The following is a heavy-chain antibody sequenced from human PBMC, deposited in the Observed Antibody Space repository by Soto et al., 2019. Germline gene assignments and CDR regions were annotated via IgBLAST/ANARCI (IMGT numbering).Heavy chain of an antibody. CDR1: GYTFSSYA. CDR3: ARDPLGLPFDD. CDR2: INAGNGNT. J-gene: IGHJ4*02. D-gene: IGHD7-27*01. Sequence: ASVKVSCKASGYTFSSYAMHWVRQAPGQRLEWMGWINAGNGNTKYSQKFQGRVTITRDTSASTAYMELSSLRSEDTAVYYCARDPLGLPFDDWGPGTRVTVSS. V-gene: IGHV1-3*01.